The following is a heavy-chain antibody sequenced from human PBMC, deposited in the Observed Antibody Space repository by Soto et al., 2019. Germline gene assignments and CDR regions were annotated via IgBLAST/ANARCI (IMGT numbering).Heavy chain of an antibody. Sequence: QVQLVESGGGVVQPGRSLRLSCAASGFTFSSYAMHWVRQAPGKGLEWVAVISYDGSNKYYADSAKGRFTISRDNSKNTLYLQMNSLRAEDTAVYYCARDHPQHIVHPYYYYGMDVWGQGTTVTVSS. J-gene: IGHJ6*02. D-gene: IGHD2-21*01. CDR1: GFTFSSYA. CDR3: ARDHPQHIVHPYYYYGMDV. V-gene: IGHV3-30-3*01. CDR2: ISYDGSNK.